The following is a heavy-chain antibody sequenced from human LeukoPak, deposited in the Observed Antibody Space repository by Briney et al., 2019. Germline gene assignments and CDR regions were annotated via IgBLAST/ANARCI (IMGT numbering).Heavy chain of an antibody. Sequence: ASVKVSCKASGYTFTSYDINWVRQATGQGLEWMGWMNPNSGNTGYAQKFQGRVTMTRNTSISTAYMELSSLRSEDTAVYYCARGGYCSSTSCYLSYGMDVWGQGTTVTVSS. CDR1: GYTFTSYD. V-gene: IGHV1-8*01. CDR2: MNPNSGNT. D-gene: IGHD2-2*01. CDR3: ARGGYCSSTSCYLSYGMDV. J-gene: IGHJ6*02.